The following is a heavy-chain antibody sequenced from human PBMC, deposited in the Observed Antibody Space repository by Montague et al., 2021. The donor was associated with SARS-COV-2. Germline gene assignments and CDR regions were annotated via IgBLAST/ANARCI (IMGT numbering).Heavy chain of an antibody. D-gene: IGHD6-19*01. CDR3: AKGKPVAGYFDH. J-gene: IGHJ4*02. CDR2: ITYDGVDK. Sequence: SLRLSCAASGFIFSNFAFHWVRQAPGKGLEWLAIITYDGVDKFYADSVKGRFTISRDNSKNILYLRMNSLTPEDTAVYYCAKGKPVAGYFDHWGQGTLVTVSS. CDR1: GFIFSNFA. V-gene: IGHV3-30*04.